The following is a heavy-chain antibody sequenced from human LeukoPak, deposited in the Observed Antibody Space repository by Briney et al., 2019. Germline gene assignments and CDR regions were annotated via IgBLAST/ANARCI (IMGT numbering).Heavy chain of an antibody. J-gene: IGHJ4*02. CDR3: ARLCSGGSCYEEDYFDY. CDR2: IYYSGST. V-gene: IGHV4-39*01. CDR1: GGSTSSSSYY. Sequence: SETLSLTCTVSGGSTSSSSYYWGWIRQPQGKGLEWIGSIYYSGSTYYNPSLKTRLTISVDTSKNQFSLKLISVTAADTAVCYCARLCSGGSCYEEDYFDYWGQGTLVTVSS. D-gene: IGHD2-15*01.